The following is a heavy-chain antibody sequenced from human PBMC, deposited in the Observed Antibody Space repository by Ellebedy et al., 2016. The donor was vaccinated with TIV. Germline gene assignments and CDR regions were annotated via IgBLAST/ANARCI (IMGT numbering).Heavy chain of an antibody. CDR2: IIPIFGTA. CDR1: GGTFSSYA. J-gene: IGHJ5*02. CDR3: ATGQWLVPDWFDP. Sequence: AASVKVSCKASGGTFSSYAISWVRQAPGQGLEWMGGIIPIFGTANYAQKFQGRVTITADESTSTAYMELSSLRSEDTAVYYCATGQWLVPDWFDPWGQGTLVTVSS. V-gene: IGHV1-69*13. D-gene: IGHD6-19*01.